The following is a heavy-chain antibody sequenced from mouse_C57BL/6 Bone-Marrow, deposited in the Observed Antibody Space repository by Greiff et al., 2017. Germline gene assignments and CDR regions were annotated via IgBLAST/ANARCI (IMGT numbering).Heavy chain of an antibody. CDR1: GYAFSSSW. J-gene: IGHJ2*01. CDR2: IYPGDGDT. CDR3: ASYGYYCYPYFDY. V-gene: IGHV1-82*01. D-gene: IGHD2-3*01. Sequence: VQLQQSGPELVKPGASVKISCKASGYAFSSSWMNWVKQRPGKGLECIGRIYPGDGDTNYNGKFKGKATLTADKSSSTAYMQLSILTSADSAVYFVASYGYYCYPYFDYWGQGTTLTVSS.